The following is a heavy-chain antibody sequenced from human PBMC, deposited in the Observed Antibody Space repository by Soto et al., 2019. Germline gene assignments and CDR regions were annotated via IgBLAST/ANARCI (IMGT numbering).Heavy chain of an antibody. CDR1: GGSFNGYY. J-gene: IGHJ4*02. CDR2: INHSGSA. V-gene: IGHV4-34*01. D-gene: IGHD3-10*01. CDR3: AKGPQGGYYDSGSFYSSVY. Sequence: SETLSLTCAVYGGSFNGYYWSWIRQPPGKGLEWIGEINHSGSANYNPTFKSRVSISVDTSKNQLSLQLSSVTAADTAVYYCAKGPQGGYYDSGSFYSSVYWGQGTLVTVSS.